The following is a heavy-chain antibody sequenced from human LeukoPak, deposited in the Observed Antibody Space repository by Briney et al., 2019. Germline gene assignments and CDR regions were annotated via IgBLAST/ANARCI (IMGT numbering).Heavy chain of an antibody. V-gene: IGHV4-39*01. CDR1: GGSISSSNYY. CDR3: ARELRYFDYLSDY. CDR2: IYYSGST. D-gene: IGHD3-9*01. Sequence: SETLSLTCTVSGGSISSSNYYWGWIRQPPGKGLEWIGSIYYSGSTYYNPSLKSRVTISVDTSKNQFSLKLSSVTAADTAVYYCARELRYFDYLSDYWGQGTLVTVSS. J-gene: IGHJ4*02.